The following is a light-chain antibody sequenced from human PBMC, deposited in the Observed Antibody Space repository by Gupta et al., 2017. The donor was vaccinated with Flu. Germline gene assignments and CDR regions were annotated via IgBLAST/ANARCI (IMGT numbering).Light chain of an antibody. CDR3: QVWDTDSSHVV. Sequence: SYVLTPPPSVSVAPGKTARSSCGGDSIGSENVHWYQQQTGQAPLLFVYDSTDRRSGIPERFSGANSGNTAALTISGVEAGDEADYFCQVWDTDSSHVVFGGGTKLTVL. V-gene: IGLV3-21*03. CDR2: DST. J-gene: IGLJ3*02. CDR1: SIGSEN.